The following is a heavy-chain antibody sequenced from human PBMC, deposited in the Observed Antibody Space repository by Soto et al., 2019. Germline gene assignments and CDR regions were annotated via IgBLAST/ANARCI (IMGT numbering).Heavy chain of an antibody. CDR1: GGSISSSSYY. J-gene: IGHJ4*02. V-gene: IGHV4-39*01. D-gene: IGHD3-3*01. CDR2: IYYSGST. Sequence: SETLSLTCTVSGGSISSSSYYWGWIRQPPGKGLEWIGSIYYSGSTYYNPSLKSRVTISVDTSKNQFSLKLSSVTAADTAVYFCARLMRVGDFWSGYYFDYWGQGTLVTVSS. CDR3: ARLMRVGDFWSGYYFDY.